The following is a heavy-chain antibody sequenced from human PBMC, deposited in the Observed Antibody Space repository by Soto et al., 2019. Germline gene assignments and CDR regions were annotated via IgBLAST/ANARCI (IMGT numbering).Heavy chain of an antibody. D-gene: IGHD3-16*01. CDR3: ARDGGNGHNYDYFDC. J-gene: IGHJ4*02. Sequence: EVQLVESGGGLVQPGGSLRLSCAASGFTLNDYWMHWVRQAPGEGLVWVSRINSDGSSATYADSVKGRFTISRDNANNTLYLQMNSPRAEDTAVYYCARDGGNGHNYDYFDCWGQGTLVTVSS. CDR2: INSDGSSA. CDR1: GFTLNDYW. V-gene: IGHV3-74*01.